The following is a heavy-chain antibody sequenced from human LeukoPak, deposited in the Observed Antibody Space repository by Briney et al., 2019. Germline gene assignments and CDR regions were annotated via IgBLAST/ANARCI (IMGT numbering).Heavy chain of an antibody. J-gene: IGHJ5*02. Sequence: PSETLSLTCTVSGASISSSSHYWGWIRQPPGKGLEWMGSVHYSGSTYYNPTLKTRVTISVDLSQNQFSLKLSSVTAADTAVYYCARMYSSGWYDWFDPWGQGTLVTVSS. CDR2: VHYSGST. CDR1: GASISSSSHY. CDR3: ARMYSSGWYDWFDP. V-gene: IGHV4-39*07. D-gene: IGHD6-19*01.